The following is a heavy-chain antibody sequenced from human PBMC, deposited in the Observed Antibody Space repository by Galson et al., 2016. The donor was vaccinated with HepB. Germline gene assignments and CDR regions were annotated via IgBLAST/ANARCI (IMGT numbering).Heavy chain of an antibody. D-gene: IGHD3-3*01. Sequence: SETLSLTCSVSGGSIIRNNHYWGWIRQRPGKGLEWIGIIYYSGNTYYNPSLKSRVTISIDTSKSHFSLHLTSVTAADTAVYYCARRFGDYSNELDYWGPGTVVTVSS. CDR2: IYYSGNT. CDR1: GGSIIRNNHY. J-gene: IGHJ4*02. V-gene: IGHV4-39*02. CDR3: ARRFGDYSNELDY.